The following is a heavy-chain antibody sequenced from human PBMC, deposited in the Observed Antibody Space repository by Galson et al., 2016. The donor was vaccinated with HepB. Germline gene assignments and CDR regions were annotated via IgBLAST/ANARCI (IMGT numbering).Heavy chain of an antibody. CDR3: ARQKIQSGGKCCDAFDI. Sequence: SETLSLTCAVSGGSISSINWWSWVRQPPGKGLEWIGEIFHGGNTNYNPSLKSRVTIAIDKSKNQFSLNLSSVTAADKAVYYCARQKIQSGGKCCDAFDIWGQGAMVTVSS. V-gene: IGHV4-4*02. D-gene: IGHD2-15*01. CDR2: IFHGGNT. CDR1: GGSISSINW. J-gene: IGHJ3*02.